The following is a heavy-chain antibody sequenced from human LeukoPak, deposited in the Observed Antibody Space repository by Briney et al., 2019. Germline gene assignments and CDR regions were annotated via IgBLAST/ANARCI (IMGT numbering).Heavy chain of an antibody. J-gene: IGHJ4*02. CDR3: SREWGNGNDLRPDS. CDR2: IRSSIYGGAP. CDR1: GFTFREFA. V-gene: IGHV3-49*03. Sequence: SLRLSCTSSGFTFREFAVSWFRQAPGKGLEWIGFIRSSIYGGAPKAAASVKGRFIFSRGDSKGVAYLRMNSLKTDDTAVYYCSREWGNGNDLRPDSWGQGTLVTVSS. D-gene: IGHD1-1*01.